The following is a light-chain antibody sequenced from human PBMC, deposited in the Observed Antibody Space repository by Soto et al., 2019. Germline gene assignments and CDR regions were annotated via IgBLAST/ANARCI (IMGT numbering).Light chain of an antibody. J-gene: IGLJ2*01. CDR3: QTWGTGFQV. CDR1: SVHSSYA. V-gene: IGLV4-69*01. Sequence: QSVLTQPPSASASLGASVKLTCTLSSVHSSYAIAWHQKQPDKGPRYLMDLNNDGSHTKERRVPDRFSGSSSGAERFLIISRLQSEDEADYYCQTWGTGFQVFGGGTKITVL. CDR2: LNNDGSH.